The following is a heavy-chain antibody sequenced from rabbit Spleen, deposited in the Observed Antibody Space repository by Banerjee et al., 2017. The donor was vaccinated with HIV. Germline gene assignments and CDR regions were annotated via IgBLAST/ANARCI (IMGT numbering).Heavy chain of an antibody. D-gene: IGHD8-1*01. CDR2: IYVGSGGGT. Sequence: QEQLVESGGGLVQPEGSLTLTCKASGLDFSSSYWICWVRQAPGKGLEWIACIYVGSGGGTKYASWAKGRFTCSKTSSTTVTLQMTSLTVADTATYFCARDTGSSFSSYGMDLWGPGTLVTVS. V-gene: IGHV1S45*01. J-gene: IGHJ6*01. CDR3: ARDTGSSFSSYGMDL. CDR1: GLDFSSSYW.